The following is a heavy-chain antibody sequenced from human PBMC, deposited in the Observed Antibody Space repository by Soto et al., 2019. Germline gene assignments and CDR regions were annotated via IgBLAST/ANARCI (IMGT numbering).Heavy chain of an antibody. CDR3: ARQGFGELHGLVDV. J-gene: IGHJ6*02. D-gene: IGHD3-10*01. V-gene: IGHV4-59*08. CDR2: MGYNGFT. Sequence: QVQLQESGPGLVKPSETLSLTCTISGGPMNNYYCSWFRQPRGQGLAGIGYMGYNGFTRYNPSLRSRVAISLDTAKNQFSLNLSSVTAADTALYYCARQGFGELHGLVDVWGQGITVTVSS. CDR1: GGPMNNYY.